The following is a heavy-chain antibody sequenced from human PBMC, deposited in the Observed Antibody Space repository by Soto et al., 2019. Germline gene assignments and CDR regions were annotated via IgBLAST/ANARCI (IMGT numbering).Heavy chain of an antibody. CDR1: GASIGSGDYY. J-gene: IGHJ4*02. D-gene: IGHD3-3*01. CDR2: IYYSGGT. Sequence: SETLSLTCTVSGASIGSGDYYWSWIRQHPGKGLEWIGYIYYSGGTYYNPSLKSRVTISVDTSKNQFSLKLSSVTAADTAVYYCTRDVRGAYYDFWSGFSRAYGLWGQGTLVTVSS. V-gene: IGHV4-31*02. CDR3: TRDVRGAYYDFWSGFSRAYGL.